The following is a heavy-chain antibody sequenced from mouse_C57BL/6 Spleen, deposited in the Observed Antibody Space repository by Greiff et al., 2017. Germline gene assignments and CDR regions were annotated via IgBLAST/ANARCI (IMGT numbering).Heavy chain of an antibody. D-gene: IGHD2-1*01. J-gene: IGHJ2*01. Sequence: VQLQQSGAELVKPGASVKISCKASGYAFSSYWMNWVKQRPGKGLEWIGQIYPGDGDTNYNGKFKGKATLTADKSSSTAYMQLSSLTSEDSAVYFCARGNYEYYFDYWGQGTTLTVSS. V-gene: IGHV1-80*01. CDR2: IYPGDGDT. CDR3: ARGNYEYYFDY. CDR1: GYAFSSYW.